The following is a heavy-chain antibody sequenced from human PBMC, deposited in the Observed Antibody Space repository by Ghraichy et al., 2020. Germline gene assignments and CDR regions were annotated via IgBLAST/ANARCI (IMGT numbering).Heavy chain of an antibody. Sequence: GESLNISCAASGFTFSSYSMNWVRQAPGKGLEWVSSISSSSSYIYYADSVKGRFTISRDNAKNSLYLQMNSLRTEDTAVYYCASPHDSSSWPPSPGIAAAGPPGYYYYGMDVWGQGTTVTVSS. CDR1: GFTFSSYS. J-gene: IGHJ6*02. V-gene: IGHV3-21*01. CDR2: ISSSSSYI. CDR3: ASPHDSSSWPPSPGIAAAGPPGYYYYGMDV. D-gene: IGHD6-13*01.